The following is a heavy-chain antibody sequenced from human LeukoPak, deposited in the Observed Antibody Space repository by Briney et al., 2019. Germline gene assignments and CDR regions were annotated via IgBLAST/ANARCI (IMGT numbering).Heavy chain of an antibody. CDR2: INPSGGST. J-gene: IGHJ4*02. V-gene: IGHV1-46*01. CDR3: ARDVTPDSGPLY. D-gene: IGHD5-12*01. CDR1: GYTLTELS. Sequence: WASVKVSCKVSGYTLTELSMHWVRQAPGQGLEWMGIINPSGGSTSYAQKFQGRVTMTRDMSTSTVYMELSSLRSEDTAVYYCARDVTPDSGPLYWGQGTLVTVSS.